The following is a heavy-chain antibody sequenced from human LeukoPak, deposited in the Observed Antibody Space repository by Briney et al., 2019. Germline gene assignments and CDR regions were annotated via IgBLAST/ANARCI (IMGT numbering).Heavy chain of an antibody. Sequence: KFGESLRISCKGSGYSFTSYWISWVRQIPGKGLEWMGRIDPSDSYTNYSPSFQGHVTISADKSISTAYLRWSSLKASDTAMYYCATSQDPWGGARDYWGQGTLVTVSS. CDR2: IDPSDSYT. D-gene: IGHD3-16*01. V-gene: IGHV5-10-1*01. CDR1: GYSFTSYW. CDR3: ATSQDPWGGARDY. J-gene: IGHJ4*02.